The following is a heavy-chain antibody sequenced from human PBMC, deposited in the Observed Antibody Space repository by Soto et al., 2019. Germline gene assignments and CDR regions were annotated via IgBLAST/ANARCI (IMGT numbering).Heavy chain of an antibody. CDR2: ISYDGSNK. J-gene: IGHJ5*02. V-gene: IGHV3-30-3*01. D-gene: IGHD5-18*01. CDR1: GFTFSSYA. Sequence: GGSLRLSCAASGFTFSSYAMHWVRQAPGKGLEWVAVISYDGSNKYYADSVKGRFTISRDNSKNTLYLQMNSLRAEDTAVYYCARDRSGYSSFDPWGQGTLVTVSS. CDR3: ARDRSGYSSFDP.